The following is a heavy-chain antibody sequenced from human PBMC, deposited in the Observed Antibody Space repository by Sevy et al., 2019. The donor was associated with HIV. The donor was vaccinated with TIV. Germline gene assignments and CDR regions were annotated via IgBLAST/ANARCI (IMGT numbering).Heavy chain of an antibody. V-gene: IGHV4-34*01. J-gene: IGHJ4*01. CDR3: ARGKPVIVRGVTKVGGYYYFDY. D-gene: IGHD3-10*01. CDR1: GGSFSANY. CDR2: INHSGST. Sequence: SETLSLTCAVDGGSFSANYWSWIRQPPGKGLEWIGEINHSGSTNYNPSLMTRVTISVDTSKNQFSLKLSSVTAADTAVNYCARGKPVIVRGVTKVGGYYYFDYWGHGTLVTVSS.